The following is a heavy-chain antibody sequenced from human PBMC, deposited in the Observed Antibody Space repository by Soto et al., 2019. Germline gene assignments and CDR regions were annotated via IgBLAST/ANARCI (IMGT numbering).Heavy chain of an antibody. Sequence: TLSLTCAVSGGAIRRGGYSWSWIRQPPGKGLEWIGYIYHSGSTYYNPSLKSRVTISVDRSKNQFSLKLSSVTAADTAVYYCARVPGPWGQGTLVTVSS. CDR2: IYHSGST. CDR1: GGAIRRGGYS. J-gene: IGHJ5*02. CDR3: ARVPGP. V-gene: IGHV4-30-2*01.